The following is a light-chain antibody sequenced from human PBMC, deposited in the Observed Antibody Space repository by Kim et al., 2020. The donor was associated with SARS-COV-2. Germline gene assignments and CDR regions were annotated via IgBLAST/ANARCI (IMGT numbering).Light chain of an antibody. V-gene: IGKV4-1*01. J-gene: IGKJ1*01. Sequence: ATINCKSSRSVFHSPNNRDYIAWYQQKPGQPPKMLIFWASTRASGVPDRFSGSGSGTDFTLTISSLQAEDVAVYYCQQYLKFPPAFGQGTKVDIK. CDR1: RSVFHSPNNRDY. CDR2: WAS. CDR3: QQYLKFPPA.